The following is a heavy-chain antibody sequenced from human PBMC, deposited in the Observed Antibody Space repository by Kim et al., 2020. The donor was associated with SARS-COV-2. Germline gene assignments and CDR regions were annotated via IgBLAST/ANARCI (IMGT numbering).Heavy chain of an antibody. J-gene: IGHJ6*02. CDR1: GGSISSGSYY. D-gene: IGHD1-26*01. CDR2: IYTSGST. Sequence: SETLSLTCTVSGGSISSGSYYWSWIRQPAGKGLEWIGRIYTSGSTNYNPSLKSRVTISVDTSKNQFSLKLSSVTAADTAVYYCARDRNSGSYYPYYYYGMDVWGQGTTVTVSS. CDR3: ARDRNSGSYYPYYYYGMDV. V-gene: IGHV4-61*02.